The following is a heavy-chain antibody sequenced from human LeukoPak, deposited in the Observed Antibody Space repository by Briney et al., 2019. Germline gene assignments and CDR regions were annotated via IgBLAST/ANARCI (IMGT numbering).Heavy chain of an antibody. CDR1: GGSISSSSYY. CDR3: ARDRDGVDP. J-gene: IGHJ5*02. D-gene: IGHD2-8*01. CDR2: IYYSGST. Sequence: SETLSLTCTVSGGSISSSSYYWGWIRQPPGKGLEWIGSIYYSGSTYYNPSLKSRVTISVDTSKNQFSLRLSSVTAADTAVYYCARDRDGVDPWGQGTLVTVSS. V-gene: IGHV4-39*07.